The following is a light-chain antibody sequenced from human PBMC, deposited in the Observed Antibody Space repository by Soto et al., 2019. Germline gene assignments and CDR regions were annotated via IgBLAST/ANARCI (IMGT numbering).Light chain of an antibody. J-gene: IGKJ1*01. V-gene: IGKV3-20*01. Sequence: ETVMTQSPAPLSLSPWERATLSCRASRDISNNLAWYQQKPGQAPRLLIYGASSRATGIPDRFSGSGSGTDFTLTISRLEPEDFAVYYCQQYGSSPWTFGQGTKVDIK. CDR3: QQYGSSPWT. CDR1: RDISNN. CDR2: GAS.